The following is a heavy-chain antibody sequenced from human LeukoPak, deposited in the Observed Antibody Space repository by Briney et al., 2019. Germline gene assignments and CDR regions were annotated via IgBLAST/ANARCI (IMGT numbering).Heavy chain of an antibody. J-gene: IGHJ6*02. CDR2: INHSGST. CDR3: ARGGGSGSYYKRRPHYYYGMDV. Sequence: SETLSLTCAVYGGSFSGYYWSWIRQPPGKGLEWIGEINHSGSTNYNPPLKSRVTISVATSKNQFSLKLSSVTAADTAVYYCARGGGSGSYYKRRPHYYYGMDVWGQGTTVTVSS. CDR1: GGSFSGYY. D-gene: IGHD3-10*01. V-gene: IGHV4-34*01.